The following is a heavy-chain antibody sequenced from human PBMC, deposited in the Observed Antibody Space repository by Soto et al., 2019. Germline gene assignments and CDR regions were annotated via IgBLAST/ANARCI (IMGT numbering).Heavy chain of an antibody. CDR2: INSGGST. Sequence: QVQLQQWGGGLFKPAETLSLNCTVSGGSFIGFFYNWIRQAPGRGLEWSAAINSGGSTKHTPSLKSRLNLSVDTSKKQFSLTLISMTDADTAVYYCAPNPRMKVPWGQGSLVIVSS. CDR3: APNPRMKVP. CDR1: GGSFIGFF. V-gene: IGHV4-34*01. J-gene: IGHJ5*02.